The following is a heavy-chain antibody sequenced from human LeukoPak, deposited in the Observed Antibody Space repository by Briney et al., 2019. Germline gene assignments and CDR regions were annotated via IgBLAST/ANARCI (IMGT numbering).Heavy chain of an antibody. CDR3: ARDYSTSYYYYGMDL. J-gene: IGHJ6*02. CDR2: IYYTGIT. Sequence: SETLSLTCTVSGGSISNYYWSWIRQPPGKGLEWIGYIYYTGITNYNPSLKSRVTISVDTSKNQFSLKLNSVTAADTAVYYCARDYSTSYYYYGMDLWGQGTTVTVSS. V-gene: IGHV4-59*01. CDR1: GGSISNYY. D-gene: IGHD4-11*01.